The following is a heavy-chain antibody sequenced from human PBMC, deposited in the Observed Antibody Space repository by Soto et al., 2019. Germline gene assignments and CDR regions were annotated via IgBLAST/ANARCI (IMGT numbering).Heavy chain of an antibody. J-gene: IGHJ3*02. V-gene: IGHV4-59*01. CDR1: GGSISRYY. Sequence: ASETLSLTCTVSGGSISRYYWSWIRQPPGKGLEWIGYIYYSGSTNYNPSLKSRVTISVDTSKNQFSLKLSSVTAADTAVYYCARGGNYGSGLFAIWGQGTMV. CDR2: IYYSGST. CDR3: ARGGNYGSGLFAI. D-gene: IGHD3-10*01.